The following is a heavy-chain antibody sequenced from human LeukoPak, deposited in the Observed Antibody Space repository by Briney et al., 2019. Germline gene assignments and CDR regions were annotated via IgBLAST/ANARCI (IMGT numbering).Heavy chain of an antibody. CDR3: AIRGYCTNGVCPGGAFDI. V-gene: IGHV4-34*01. Sequence: SETLSLTCAVYGGSFSGYYWSWIRQPPGKGLEWIGEINHSGSTNYNPSLKSRVTISVDTSKNQFSLKLSSVTAADTAVYYCAIRGYCTNGVCPGGAFDIWGQGTMVTVSS. D-gene: IGHD2-8*01. CDR1: GGSFSGYY. J-gene: IGHJ3*02. CDR2: INHSGST.